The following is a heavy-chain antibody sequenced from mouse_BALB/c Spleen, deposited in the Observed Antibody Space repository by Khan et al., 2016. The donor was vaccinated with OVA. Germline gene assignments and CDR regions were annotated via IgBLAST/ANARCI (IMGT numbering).Heavy chain of an antibody. J-gene: IGHJ2*01. CDR1: GFTFNNYG. Sequence: EVELVESGGGLVQPGGSRKLSCAASGFTFNNYGMHWVRQAPEKGLEWVAYISGDSNTISYVDSVKGRFTISRDNPKNPLFLQMTSLMSEDTAMYYCATSYFYGYYFDYWGPGTTLTVS. V-gene: IGHV5-17*02. D-gene: IGHD1-1*01. CDR2: ISGDSNTI. CDR3: ATSYFYGYYFDY.